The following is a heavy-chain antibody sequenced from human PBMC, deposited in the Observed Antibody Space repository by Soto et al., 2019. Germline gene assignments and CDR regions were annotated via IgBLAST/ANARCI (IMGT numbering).Heavy chain of an antibody. Sequence: SETLSLTCTVSGGSISSYYWSWIRQPPGKGLEWIGYIYYSGSTNYNPSLKSRVTISVDTSKNQFSLKLSSVTAADTAVYYCARDGKRFGGKHMDVWGKGTTVTVS. CDR3: ARDGKRFGGKHMDV. D-gene: IGHD3-10*01. V-gene: IGHV4-59*01. CDR2: IYYSGST. CDR1: GGSISSYY. J-gene: IGHJ6*03.